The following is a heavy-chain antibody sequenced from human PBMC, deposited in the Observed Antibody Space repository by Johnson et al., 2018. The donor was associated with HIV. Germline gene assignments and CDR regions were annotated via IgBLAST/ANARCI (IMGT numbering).Heavy chain of an antibody. J-gene: IGHJ3*02. CDR1: GFTFSSYA. Sequence: VQLVESGGGVVQPGRSLRLSCAASGFTFSSYAMHWVRQAPGKGLEWVANIKQDGSEQYYVDSVKGRLTIPRDKAKNSLYLQMNSLRAEDTAVYYCARVKSYGNWGSRKGGRESRAAFDIWGQGTMVTVSS. CDR2: IKQDGSEQ. CDR3: ARVKSYGNWGSRKGGRESRAAFDI. D-gene: IGHD7-27*01. V-gene: IGHV3-7*01.